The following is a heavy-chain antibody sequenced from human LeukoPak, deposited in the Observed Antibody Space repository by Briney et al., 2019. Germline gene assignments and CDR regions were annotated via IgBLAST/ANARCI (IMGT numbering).Heavy chain of an antibody. J-gene: IGHJ6*03. D-gene: IGHD3-9*01. CDR2: TYYRSKWYN. V-gene: IGHV6-1*01. CDR3: AREYYDILTGPYYYYYMDV. Sequence: SQTLSLTCAISGDSVSSNSAAWNWIRQSPSRGLEWLGRTYYRSKWYNDYAVSVKSRITINPDTSKNQFSLQLDSVTPEDTAVYYCAREYYDILTGPYYYYYMDVWGKGTTVTVSS. CDR1: GDSVSSNSAA.